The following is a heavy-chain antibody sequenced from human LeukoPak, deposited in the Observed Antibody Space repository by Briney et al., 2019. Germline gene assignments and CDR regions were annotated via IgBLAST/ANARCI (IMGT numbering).Heavy chain of an antibody. CDR2: ISGSGGGT. J-gene: IGHJ4*02. CDR3: ARAKPKNMVRGLIMRRESRYYFDY. Sequence: GALRLSCAASGFTFSSYGMSWVRRAPGKGLEWVSAISGSGGGTYYADSVKGRFTISRDNSKNTLYLQMNSLRAEDTAVYYCARAKPKNMVRGLIMRRESRYYFDYWGQGTLVTVSS. CDR1: GFTFSSYG. D-gene: IGHD3-10*01. V-gene: IGHV3-23*01.